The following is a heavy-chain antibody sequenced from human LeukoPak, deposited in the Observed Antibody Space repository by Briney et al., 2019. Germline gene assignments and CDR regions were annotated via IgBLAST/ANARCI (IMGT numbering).Heavy chain of an antibody. CDR3: ARGAYCSSTSCYLFDY. V-gene: IGHV3-21*01. CDR2: ISSSSSYI. CDR1: GFTYSSYS. D-gene: IGHD2-2*01. J-gene: IGHJ4*02. Sequence: GGSLRLXCAASGFTYSSYSMNWVRLAPGKGLESVSSISSSSSYIYYADSVKGRFTISRDNAKNSLYLQMNSLRAEDTAVYYCARGAYCSSTSCYLFDYWGQGTLVTVSS.